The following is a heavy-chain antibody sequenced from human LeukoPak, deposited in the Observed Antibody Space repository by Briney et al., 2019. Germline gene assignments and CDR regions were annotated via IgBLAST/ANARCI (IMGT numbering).Heavy chain of an antibody. D-gene: IGHD1-20*01. Sequence: PSETLSLTCTVSGGSISSYYWSWIRQPPGKGLEWIGYIYYSGSTNYNPSLKSRVTISVDTSKNQFSLKLSSVTAADTAVYYCARSGDNWNDVGYFDYWGQGTLVTVSS. CDR1: GGSISSYY. CDR2: IYYSGST. V-gene: IGHV4-59*01. CDR3: ARSGDNWNDVGYFDY. J-gene: IGHJ4*02.